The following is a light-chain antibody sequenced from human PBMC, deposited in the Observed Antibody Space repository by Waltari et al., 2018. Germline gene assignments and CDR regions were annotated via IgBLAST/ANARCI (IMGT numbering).Light chain of an antibody. CDR3: SSYTSSTTLV. CDR2: EVK. Sequence: QSALTQPPSVSGSPGQSVTIPCTGTRTDVGSYSRVSWYQQPPGSAPKVIIYEVKKRPSGVPDRFSGSKSGNTASLTISGLQPEDEADYYCSSYTSSTTLVFGGGTSLTVL. J-gene: IGLJ3*02. CDR1: RTDVGSYSR. V-gene: IGLV2-18*02.